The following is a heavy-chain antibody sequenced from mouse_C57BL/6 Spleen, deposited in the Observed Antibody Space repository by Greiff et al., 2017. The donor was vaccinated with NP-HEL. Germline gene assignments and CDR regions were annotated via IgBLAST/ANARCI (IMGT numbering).Heavy chain of an antibody. CDR1: GYTFTSYW. J-gene: IGHJ2*01. Sequence: QVQLKQSGAELAKPGASVKLSCKASGYTFTSYWMHWVKQRPGQGLEWIGYINPSSGYTKYNQKFKDKATLTADKSSSTAYMQLSSLTYEDSAVYYCARSGDGYSYYFDYWGQGTTLTVSS. D-gene: IGHD2-3*01. CDR3: ARSGDGYSYYFDY. CDR2: INPSSGYT. V-gene: IGHV1-7*01.